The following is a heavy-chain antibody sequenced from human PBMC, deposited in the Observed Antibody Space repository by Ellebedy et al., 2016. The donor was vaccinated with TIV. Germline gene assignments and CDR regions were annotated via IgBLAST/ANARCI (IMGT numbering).Heavy chain of an antibody. CDR2: IYPGDSDT. CDR1: GYSFTTYW. J-gene: IGHJ3*02. D-gene: IGHD6-13*01. CDR3: ARHEAGGLAAYSDAFDI. Sequence: GESLKISCKGAGYSFTTYWLAWVRQMPGKGLEWMGNIYPGDSDTRYSPTFQGQVTISADGSLSTAYLLWSSLKASDTAIYYCARHEAGGLAAYSDAFDIWGQGTMVTVSS. V-gene: IGHV5-51*01.